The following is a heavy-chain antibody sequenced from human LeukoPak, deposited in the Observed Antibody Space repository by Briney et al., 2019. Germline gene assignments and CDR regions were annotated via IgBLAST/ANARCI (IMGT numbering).Heavy chain of an antibody. CDR3: ARSKGRASDAFDI. D-gene: IGHD5-24*01. Sequence: SETLSLTCAVYGGSFSGYYWSWIRQPPGKGLEWIGEINHSGSTNYNPSLKSRVTISVDTSKNQFSLKLSSVTAADTAVYYCARSKGRASDAFDIWGQGTMVTAPS. J-gene: IGHJ3*02. CDR1: GGSFSGYY. CDR2: INHSGST. V-gene: IGHV4-34*01.